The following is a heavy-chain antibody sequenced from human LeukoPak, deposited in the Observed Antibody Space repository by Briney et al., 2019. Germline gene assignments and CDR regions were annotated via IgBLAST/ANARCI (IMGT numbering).Heavy chain of an antibody. D-gene: IGHD6-13*01. CDR3: ARHLITAAAGALGNYFDY. J-gene: IGHJ4*02. CDR1: GDSISSSSYY. CDR2: IFYSGST. V-gene: IGHV4-39*01. Sequence: PSETLSLTCTVSGDSISSSSYYWGWIRQPPGKGLEWIGSIFYSGSTYYNPSLERRVTISVDTSKNQFSLKQSSVTAADTAVFYCARHLITAAAGALGNYFDYWGQGTLVTVSS.